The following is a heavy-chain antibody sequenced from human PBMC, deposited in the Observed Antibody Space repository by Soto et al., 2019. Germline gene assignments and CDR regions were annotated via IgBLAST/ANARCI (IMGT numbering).Heavy chain of an antibody. V-gene: IGHV4-59*01. J-gene: IGHJ5*02. CDR1: GGSSSSDY. CDR2: IYYIGST. D-gene: IGHD2-2*01. CDR3: ARGLRRQLLNWFDP. Sequence: PSETLSLTCTVSGGSSSSDYWSWIRQPPGKGLEWIGYIYYIGSTNYNPSLKSRVTISVDTSKNQFSLKLSSVTAADTAVYYCARGLRRQLLNWFDPWGQGTLVTSPQ.